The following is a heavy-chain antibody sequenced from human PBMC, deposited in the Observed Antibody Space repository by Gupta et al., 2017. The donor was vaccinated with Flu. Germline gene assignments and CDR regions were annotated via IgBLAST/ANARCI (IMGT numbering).Heavy chain of an antibody. V-gene: IGHV4-31*03. D-gene: IGHD3-22*01. J-gene: IGHJ4*02. CDR2: ISYSGAT. Sequence: QVQLQESGPGLVKPSQTLSLTCTVSGGSISSGGSYWSWIRQHPGKGLEWIGYISYSGATYYNPSLTSRVTISIDTSQNQFSLKLSSVTAADTAVYYCARVAYHYDSSGYYFDFWGQGTLVTVSS. CDR1: GGSISSGGSY. CDR3: ARVAYHYDSSGYYFDF.